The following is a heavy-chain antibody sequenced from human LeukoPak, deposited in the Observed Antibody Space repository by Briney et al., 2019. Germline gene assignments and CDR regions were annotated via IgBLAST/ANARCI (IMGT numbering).Heavy chain of an antibody. V-gene: IGHV3-74*03. CDR1: GGTFTNYW. D-gene: IGHD4-23*01. Sequence: SCKASGGTFTNYWMHWVRQAPGKGLVWVSRINSDGSNATYADSVKGRFTISRDNAKNTLYVQMNSLRAEDTAVYYCARDVGGNLGDAFDIWGQGTMVTVSS. CDR3: ARDVGGNLGDAFDI. CDR2: INSDGSNA. J-gene: IGHJ3*02.